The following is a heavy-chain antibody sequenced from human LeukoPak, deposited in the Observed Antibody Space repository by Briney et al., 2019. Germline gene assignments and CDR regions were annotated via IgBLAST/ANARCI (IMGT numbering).Heavy chain of an antibody. CDR3: ARHALGMDV. J-gene: IGHJ6*02. CDR1: GGSISSYY. V-gene: IGHV4-59*08. CDR2: IYYSGST. Sequence: PSETLSLTCTVSGGSISSYYWSWIRQPPGKGLEWIGYIYYSGSTNYNPSLKSRVTISVDTSKNQFSLKLSSVTAADTAVYCCARHALGMDVWGQGTTVTVSS.